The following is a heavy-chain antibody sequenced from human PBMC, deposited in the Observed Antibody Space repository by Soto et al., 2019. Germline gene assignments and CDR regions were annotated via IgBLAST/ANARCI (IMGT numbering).Heavy chain of an antibody. Sequence: QVQLVQSGAEVKKPGSSVKVSCKASGGTFGSYAISWVRQAPGQGLEWMGGIIPIPGTANYAQKFQGRVTIAAAESTSTAYMELSSLRSEDTAVYYCARSQGSSTSLEIYYYYYYGIDVGGQGTTVTVPS. D-gene: IGHD2-2*01. CDR2: IIPIPGTA. CDR3: ARSQGSSTSLEIYYYYYYGIDV. CDR1: GGTFGSYA. V-gene: IGHV1-69*01. J-gene: IGHJ6*02.